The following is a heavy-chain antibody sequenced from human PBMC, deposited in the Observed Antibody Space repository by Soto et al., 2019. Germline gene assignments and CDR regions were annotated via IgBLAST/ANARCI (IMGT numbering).Heavy chain of an antibody. CDR1: GGSFSGYY. CDR2: INHSGST. CDR3: ARKGDILTGYYYYFDY. D-gene: IGHD3-9*01. J-gene: IGHJ4*02. Sequence: QVQLQQWGAGLLKPSETLSLTCAVYGGSFSGYYWSWIRQPPGKGLEWIGAINHSGSTNYTPSLKSRDTISVDTSKNQFSLKLGSVTAADTAVYYCARKGDILTGYYYYFDYWGQGTLVTVSS. V-gene: IGHV4-34*01.